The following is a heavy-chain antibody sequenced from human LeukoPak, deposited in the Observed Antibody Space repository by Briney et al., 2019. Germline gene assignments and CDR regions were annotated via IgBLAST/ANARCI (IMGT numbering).Heavy chain of an antibody. V-gene: IGHV4-38-2*02. CDR2: IYHSGST. CDR3: ARLGHRTRRMYYFDY. CDR1: GYSISSVYY. Sequence: PSEILSLTCTVSGYSISSVYYWCCIRQPPGKGLEWIGSIYHSGSTYYNPSLKGRVTISVDTSKNQFSLKLTSVTAADTSVYYCARLGHRTRRMYYFDYWGQGTGVTVFS. D-gene: IGHD7-27*01. J-gene: IGHJ4*02.